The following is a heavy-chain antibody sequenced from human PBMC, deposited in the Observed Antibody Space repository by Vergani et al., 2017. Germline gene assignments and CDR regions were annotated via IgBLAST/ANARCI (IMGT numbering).Heavy chain of an antibody. D-gene: IGHD5-18*01. J-gene: IGHJ4*02. CDR1: GTSISGSSDY. V-gene: IGHV4-39*01. CDR2: IFYTGTS. Sequence: QLQESGPGLVKASQTLSLTCSVSGTSISGSSDYWGWIRQPPGKGLEWIGSIFYTGTSYYNPSLESRATNSVDTSKKQFSLNLKSVTAADTAVYYCARQFSGGGGYRFDHWGQGTLVTVSS. CDR3: ARQFSGGGGYRFDH.